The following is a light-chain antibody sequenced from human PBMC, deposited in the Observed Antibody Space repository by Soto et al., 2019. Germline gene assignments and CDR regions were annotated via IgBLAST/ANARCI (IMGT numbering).Light chain of an antibody. CDR2: LGS. V-gene: IGKV2-28*01. J-gene: IGKJ1*01. CDR3: MQSLQTPWT. CDR1: DIVLFSNGYNY. Sequence: DIVMTQSPLSLPFTPLEPSSISCVSSDIVLFSNGYNYLDWYLQKPGQSPQLLIYLGSDRASGVPDRFSGSGSGTDFTLKISRVEAEDVGVYYCMQSLQTPWTFGQGTKVDIK.